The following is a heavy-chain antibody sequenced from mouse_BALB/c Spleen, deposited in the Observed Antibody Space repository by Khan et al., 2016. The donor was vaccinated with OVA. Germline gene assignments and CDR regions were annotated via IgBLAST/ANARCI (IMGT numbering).Heavy chain of an antibody. V-gene: IGHV2-9*02. J-gene: IGHJ2*01. CDR1: GFSLTSYG. CDR2: IWAGGST. Sequence: QVQLKESGPGLVAPSQSLSITCTVSGFSLTSYGVYWVRQPPGKGLEWLGVIWAGGSTNYNSALMSRLSISKDNSTCQVFLKMHSLQTDDTAMYYCARLEDIWGQGTTLTVSS. D-gene: IGHD1-3*01. CDR3: ARLEDI.